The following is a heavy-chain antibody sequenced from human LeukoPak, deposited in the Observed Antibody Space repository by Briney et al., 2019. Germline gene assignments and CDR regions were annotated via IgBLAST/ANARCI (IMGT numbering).Heavy chain of an antibody. CDR3: ARSRYYYDSSGYYADHYYGMDV. V-gene: IGHV1-2*04. D-gene: IGHD3-22*01. CDR1: GYTFTGYY. Sequence: ASVKVSCKASGYTFTGYYMHWVRQAPGQGLEWMGWINPNSGGTNYAQKFQGWVTMTRDTSISTAYMELSRLRSDDTAVYYCARSRYYYDSSGYYADHYYGMDVWGQGTTVTVSS. J-gene: IGHJ6*02. CDR2: INPNSGGT.